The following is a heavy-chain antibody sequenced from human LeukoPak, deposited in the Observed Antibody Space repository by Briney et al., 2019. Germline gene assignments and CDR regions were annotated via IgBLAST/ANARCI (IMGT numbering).Heavy chain of an antibody. CDR3: ARTCCSETSKFDY. V-gene: IGHV1-46*01. Sequence: GASVKVSCKASGYTFTSYCMHWVRQAPGQGLEWMGVINPSGDGTSYAQKFQGRVTMTRNVSTSTVYMELSSLRSEDTAVYYCARTCCSETSKFDYWGQETLVTVSS. CDR2: INPSGDGT. CDR1: GYTFTSYC. J-gene: IGHJ4*02. D-gene: IGHD2-15*01.